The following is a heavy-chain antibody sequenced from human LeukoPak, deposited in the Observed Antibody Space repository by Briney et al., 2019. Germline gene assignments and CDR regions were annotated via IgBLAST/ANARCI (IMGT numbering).Heavy chain of an antibody. Sequence: PSETLSLTCTVSGGAISSYYWSWIRQPAGKGLEWIGRIYTSGSTHYNPSLKSRVTMSVDTSKNQFSLKLSSVTAADTAVYYCARDLSVGWFDPWGQGTLVTVSS. CDR3: ARDLSVGWFDP. D-gene: IGHD2/OR15-2a*01. CDR1: GGAISSYY. J-gene: IGHJ5*02. V-gene: IGHV4-4*07. CDR2: IYTSGST.